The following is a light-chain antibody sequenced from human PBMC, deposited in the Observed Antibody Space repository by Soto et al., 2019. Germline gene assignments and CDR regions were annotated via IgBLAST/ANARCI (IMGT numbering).Light chain of an antibody. CDR2: EVY. J-gene: IGLJ1*01. V-gene: IGLV2-14*01. CDR1: SSDVGGYNF. CDR3: SSYTSSRTHV. Sequence: QSVLTQPRSVSGSPGQSVTISCTGSSSDVGGYNFVSWYQQHPGKAPRLMIYEVYNRPSGVSIRFSGSKSGNTASLTISGLQAEDEADYYCSSYTSSRTHVFGTGTKVTVL.